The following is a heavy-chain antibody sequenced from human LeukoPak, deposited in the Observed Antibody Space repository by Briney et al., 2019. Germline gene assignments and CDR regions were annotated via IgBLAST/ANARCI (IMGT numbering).Heavy chain of an antibody. CDR3: ARPVSAYCSGDCSDY. V-gene: IGHV4-39*01. CDR1: GGSISSSSYY. CDR2: IYYSGST. Sequence: SETLSLTCTVSGGSISSSSYYWGWIRQPPGKGLEWIGSIYYSGSTYYNPSLKSRVTISVDTSKNQFSLKLSSVTAADTAVYYCARPVSAYCSGDCSDYWGQGTLVTVSS. D-gene: IGHD2-15*01. J-gene: IGHJ4*02.